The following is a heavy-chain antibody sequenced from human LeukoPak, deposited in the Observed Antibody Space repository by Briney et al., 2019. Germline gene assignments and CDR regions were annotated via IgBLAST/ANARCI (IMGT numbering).Heavy chain of an antibody. CDR2: IKSKTDGGTT. J-gene: IGHJ6*03. CDR1: EFTFSSYS. CDR3: TSDSSGYYYYYYYMDV. Sequence: GGSLRLSCAASEFTFSSYSMNWVRQAPGKGLEWVGRIKSKTDGGTTDYAAPVKGRFTISRDDSKNTLYLQMNSLKTEDTAVYYCTSDSSGYYYYYYYMDVWGKGTTVTVSS. V-gene: IGHV3-15*01. D-gene: IGHD3-22*01.